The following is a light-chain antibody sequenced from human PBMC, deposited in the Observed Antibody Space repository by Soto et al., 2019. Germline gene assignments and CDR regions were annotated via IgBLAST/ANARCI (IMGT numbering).Light chain of an antibody. CDR1: ESISSW. V-gene: IGKV1-5*03. CDR2: KAS. Sequence: DIQITQTPPTLSASAGDRFTITCRPSESISSWLAWYQQKPGKAPKLLMSKASSLESGVPSRFSGSGSGTEFTLTISSLQPDAFATYYCQQYNSYSWTFGQGTKVDIK. CDR3: QQYNSYSWT. J-gene: IGKJ1*01.